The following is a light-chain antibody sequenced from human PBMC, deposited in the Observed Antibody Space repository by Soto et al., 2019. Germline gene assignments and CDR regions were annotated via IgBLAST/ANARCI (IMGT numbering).Light chain of an antibody. CDR2: GAS. Sequence: EIVMTQSPATLSVSPGERATLSCRASQSVSSNLAWYQQKPGQAPRLLIYGASTRATGIPARFSGSGSGTEFTLTFSSLQSEDFAVYYCQQYNNWWTFGQGTKV. J-gene: IGKJ1*01. V-gene: IGKV3-15*01. CDR1: QSVSSN. CDR3: QQYNNWWT.